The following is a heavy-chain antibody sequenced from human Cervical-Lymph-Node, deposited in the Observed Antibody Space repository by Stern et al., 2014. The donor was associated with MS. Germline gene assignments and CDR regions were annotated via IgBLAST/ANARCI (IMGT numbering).Heavy chain of an antibody. Sequence: VQLVESGAELKPPGASVKLSCKASGYTFINYWIHWVRQAPGQGPEWMGIIKPRNGDTTYSQKFRGRVTMTRDTYTSTVYMELRNLRSDDTAVYYCARLEGITADWNDWGQGSLVTVAS. V-gene: IGHV1-46*01. CDR3: ARLEGITADWND. CDR1: GYTFINYW. J-gene: IGHJ4*02. CDR2: IKPRNGDT. D-gene: IGHD6-13*01.